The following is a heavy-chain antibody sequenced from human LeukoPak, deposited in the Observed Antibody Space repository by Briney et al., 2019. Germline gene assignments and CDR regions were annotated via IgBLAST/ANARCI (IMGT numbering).Heavy chain of an antibody. CDR2: ISAYNGNT. D-gene: IGHD3-16*01. CDR1: GYTFTSYD. CDR3: ARDSYDYVWGSYDAFDI. V-gene: IGHV1-18*01. J-gene: IGHJ3*02. Sequence: ASVKVSCKASGYTFTSYDISWVRQAPGQGLEWMGWISAYNGNTNYAQKLQGRVTMTTDTSTSTAYMELRSLRSDDTAVYYCARDSYDYVWGSYDAFDIWGQGTMVTVSS.